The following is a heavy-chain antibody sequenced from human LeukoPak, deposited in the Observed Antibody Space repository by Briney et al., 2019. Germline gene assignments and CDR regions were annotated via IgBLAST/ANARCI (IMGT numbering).Heavy chain of an antibody. CDR2: INHSGST. CDR1: GFTFSDYS. Sequence: GSLRLSCAASGFTFSDYSMSWIRQPPGKGLEWIGEINHSGSTNYNPSLKSRVTISVDTSKNQFSLKLSSVTAADTAVYYCAREASSGWYNYWGQGTLVTVSS. V-gene: IGHV4-34*01. CDR3: AREASSGWYNY. D-gene: IGHD6-19*01. J-gene: IGHJ4*02.